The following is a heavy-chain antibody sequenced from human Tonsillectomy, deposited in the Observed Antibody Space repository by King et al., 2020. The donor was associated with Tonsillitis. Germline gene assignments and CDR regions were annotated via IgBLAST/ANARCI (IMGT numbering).Heavy chain of an antibody. V-gene: IGHV3-48*02. J-gene: IGHJ4*02. D-gene: IGHD3-22*01. CDR2: ISSSSSTI. Sequence: VQLVQSGGGLVQPGGSLRLSCAASGFTFSSYSMNWVRQAPGKGLEWVSYISSSSSTIYYADSVKGRFTISRGNAKNSLYLQMNSLRDEDTAVYYCARAYYYDSSGYPDYFDYWGQGTLVTVSS. CDR3: ARAYYYDSSGYPDYFDY. CDR1: GFTFSSYS.